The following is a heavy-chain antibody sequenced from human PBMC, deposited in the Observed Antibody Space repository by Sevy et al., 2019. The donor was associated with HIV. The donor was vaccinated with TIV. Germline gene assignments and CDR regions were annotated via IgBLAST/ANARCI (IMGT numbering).Heavy chain of an antibody. CDR1: GFTFSDYY. V-gene: IGHV3-11*06. CDR2: ISSSSSYT. Sequence: GGSLRLSCAASGFTFSDYYMSWIRQAPGKGLEWVSYISSSSSYTNYADSVKGRFTISRDNAKNSLYLEMNSLRAEETAVYYCAGDRATVTTLDYFDYWGQGTLVTVSS. CDR3: AGDRATVTTLDYFDY. J-gene: IGHJ4*02. D-gene: IGHD4-17*01.